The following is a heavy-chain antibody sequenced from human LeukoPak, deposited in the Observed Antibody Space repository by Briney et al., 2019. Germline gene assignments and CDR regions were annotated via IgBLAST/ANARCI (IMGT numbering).Heavy chain of an antibody. CDR1: GYSFTTYG. CDR2: IIAYNGNT. V-gene: IGHV1-18*01. D-gene: IGHD6-19*01. J-gene: IGHJ4*02. Sequence: ASVKVSCKASGYSFTTYGFSWMRQAPGQGLEWMGIIAYNGNTYYAENLQGRVTMTTDSYTNTAYMELRNLRSDDTAVYYCARYSRSWYLYDYWGQGTLVTVSS. CDR3: ARYSRSWYLYDY.